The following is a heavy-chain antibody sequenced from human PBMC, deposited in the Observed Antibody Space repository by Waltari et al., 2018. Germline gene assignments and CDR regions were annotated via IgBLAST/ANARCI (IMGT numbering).Heavy chain of an antibody. Sequence: QVQLQESGPGLVKPSETLSLTCTVSGGSISSYYWSWTRQPPGKGLEWIGYIYYSGSTNYNPSLKSRVTISVDTSKNQFSLKLSSVTAADTAVYYCARHGGFSSSVGAFLSGFDPWGQGTLVTVSS. CDR3: ARHGGFSSSVGAFLSGFDP. D-gene: IGHD6-13*01. V-gene: IGHV4-59*08. CDR2: IYYSGST. J-gene: IGHJ5*02. CDR1: GGSISSYY.